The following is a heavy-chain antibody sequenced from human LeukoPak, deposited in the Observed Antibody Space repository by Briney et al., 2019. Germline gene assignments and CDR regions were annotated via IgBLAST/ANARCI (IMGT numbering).Heavy chain of an antibody. CDR3: TRRYSSSQYNWFDP. J-gene: IGHJ5*02. V-gene: IGHV3-73*01. Sequence: GGSLKLSCAASGFTFSGSAMHWFRQASGKGLELFGRIRSKANSYATAYAASVKGRFTISRDDSKNTAYLQMNSLKTEDTAVYYCTRRYSSSQYNWFDPWGQGTLVTVSS. D-gene: IGHD6-13*01. CDR2: IRSKANSYAT. CDR1: GFTFSGSA.